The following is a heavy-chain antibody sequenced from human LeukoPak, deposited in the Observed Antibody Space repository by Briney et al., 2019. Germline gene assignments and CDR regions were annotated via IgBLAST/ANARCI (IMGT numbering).Heavy chain of an antibody. D-gene: IGHD3-9*01. CDR3: ARDLVYYDILTGYYTQTKFDY. Sequence: GGSLRLSCAASGFTFSSYSMNWVRQAPGKGLEWVSSISSSSSYIYYADSVKGRFTISRDNAKNSLYLQMNSLRAEDTAVYYCARDLVYYDILTGYYTQTKFDYWGQGTLVTVSS. J-gene: IGHJ4*02. CDR2: ISSSSSYI. CDR1: GFTFSSYS. V-gene: IGHV3-21*01.